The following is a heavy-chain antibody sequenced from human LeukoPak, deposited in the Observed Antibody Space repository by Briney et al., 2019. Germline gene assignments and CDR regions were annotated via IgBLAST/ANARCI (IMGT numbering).Heavy chain of an antibody. Sequence: SETLSLTCTVSGGSITSYYWSWIRQPPGKGLECIGYIYYSGSTYYNPSLKSRVTISVDTSKNQFSLKLSSVTAADTAVYYCARVRAGYYDSSGYLHDAFDIWGQGTMVTVSS. V-gene: IGHV4-59*01. J-gene: IGHJ3*02. CDR1: GGSITSYY. CDR3: ARVRAGYYDSSGYLHDAFDI. CDR2: IYYSGST. D-gene: IGHD3-22*01.